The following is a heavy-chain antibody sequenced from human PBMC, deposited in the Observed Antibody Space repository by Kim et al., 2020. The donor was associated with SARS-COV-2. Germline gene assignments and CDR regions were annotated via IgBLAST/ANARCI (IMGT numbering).Heavy chain of an antibody. CDR2: IWYDGSNK. J-gene: IGHJ4*02. D-gene: IGHD6-19*01. CDR1: GFTFSSYG. CDR3: AKSGIAVAGNGVADYFDY. V-gene: IGHV3-33*06. Sequence: GGSLRLSCAASGFTFSSYGMHWVRQAPGKGLEWVAVIWYDGSNKYYADSVKGRFTISRDNSKNTLYLQMNSLRAEDTAVYYCAKSGIAVAGNGVADYFDYWGQGTLVTVSS.